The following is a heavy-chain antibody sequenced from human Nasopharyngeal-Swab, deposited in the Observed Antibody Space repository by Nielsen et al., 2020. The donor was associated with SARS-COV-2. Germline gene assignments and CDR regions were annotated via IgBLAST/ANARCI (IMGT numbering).Heavy chain of an antibody. CDR1: GFTFSSYS. D-gene: IGHD2-2*01. CDR3: AKEVDYCSSTSCHEPYFDY. J-gene: IGHJ4*02. Sequence: GGSLRFSCAASGFTFSSYSMNWVRQAPGKGLEWVSYISSSSDTIYYADSVKGRFTISRDNSKNTLYLQMNSLRAEDTAVYYCAKEVDYCSSTSCHEPYFDYWGQGTLVTVSS. V-gene: IGHV3-48*01. CDR2: ISSSSDTI.